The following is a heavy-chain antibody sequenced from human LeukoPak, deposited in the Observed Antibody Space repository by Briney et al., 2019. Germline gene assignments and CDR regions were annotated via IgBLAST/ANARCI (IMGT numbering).Heavy chain of an antibody. D-gene: IGHD1-26*01. CDR1: GFTFSSYN. J-gene: IGHJ6*03. CDR3: ARDPYSGNYGAYYYYYMDV. Sequence: GGSLRLSCAASGFTFSSYNMNWARQAPGKGLEWVSSITSSSSYIYYADSVKGRFTISRDNAKNSLYLQMDSLRVEDTAEYYCARDPYSGNYGAYYYYYMDVWGKGTTVTVSS. V-gene: IGHV3-21*06. CDR2: ITSSSSYI.